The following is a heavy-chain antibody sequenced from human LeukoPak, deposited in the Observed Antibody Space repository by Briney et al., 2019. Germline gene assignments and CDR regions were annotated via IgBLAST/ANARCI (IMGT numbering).Heavy chain of an antibody. V-gene: IGHV3-23*01. CDR2: ISGSGGST. CDR1: GFTFSSYA. CDR3: AKSLHYYGSGSYYNQFDY. Sequence: GGSLRLSCAASGFTFSSYAMSWVRQAPGKGLEWVSAISGSGGSTYYADSVKGRSTISRDNSKNTLYLQMNSLRAEDTAVYYCAKSLHYYGSGSYYNQFDYWGQGTLVTVSS. J-gene: IGHJ4*02. D-gene: IGHD3-10*01.